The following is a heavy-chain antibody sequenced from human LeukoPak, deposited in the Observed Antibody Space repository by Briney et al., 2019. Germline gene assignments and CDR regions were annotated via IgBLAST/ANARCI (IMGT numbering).Heavy chain of an antibody. D-gene: IGHD1-26*01. CDR2: LDPKSGGT. J-gene: IGHJ6*02. Sequence: ASVKVSCKASGYTFSDYYIHWVRQAPGQGLEWMGWLDPKSGGTNYAENFQGRVTVTGDPSISTVYLELNSLRSDDTAAYYCASLGATTLFYYGMDVWGQGTTVTVSS. CDR1: GYTFSDYY. CDR3: ASLGATTLFYYGMDV. V-gene: IGHV1-2*02.